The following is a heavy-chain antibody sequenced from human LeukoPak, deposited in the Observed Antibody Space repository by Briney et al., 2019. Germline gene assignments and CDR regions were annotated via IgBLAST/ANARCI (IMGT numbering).Heavy chain of an antibody. D-gene: IGHD6-13*01. V-gene: IGHV4-59*01. CDR1: GGSISSYY. J-gene: IGHJ4*02. CDR2: IYYSGST. CDR3: ARDGPYSSSWEFDY. Sequence: SETLSLTCTVSGGSISSYYWSWIRQPPGKGLEWIGYIYYSGSTNYNPSLKSRVTISVDTSKYQFSLKLSSVTAADTAVYYCARDGPYSSSWEFDYWGQGTLVTVSS.